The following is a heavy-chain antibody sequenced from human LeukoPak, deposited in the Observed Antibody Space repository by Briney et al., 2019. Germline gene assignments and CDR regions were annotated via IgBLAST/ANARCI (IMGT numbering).Heavy chain of an antibody. V-gene: IGHV4-4*07. J-gene: IGHJ4*02. CDR3: ARDAGHYSSSWYGLDY. Sequence: SETLSLTYTVSGGSISSYYWSWIRQPAGKGLEWIGRIYTSGSTNYNPSLKSRVTMSVDTSKNQFSLKLSSVTAADTAVYYCARDAGHYSSSWYGLDYWGQGTLVTVSS. CDR1: GGSISSYY. D-gene: IGHD6-13*01. CDR2: IYTSGST.